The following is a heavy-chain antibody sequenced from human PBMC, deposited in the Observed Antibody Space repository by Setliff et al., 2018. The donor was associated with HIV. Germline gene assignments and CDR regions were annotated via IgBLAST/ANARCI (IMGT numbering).Heavy chain of an antibody. D-gene: IGHD3-9*01. CDR1: GFTFSDHY. CDR2: ISGTATTI. CDR3: ARDGPTGWDAFDV. V-gene: IGHV3-11*01. J-gene: IGHJ3*01. Sequence: PGGSLRLSCAASGFTFSDHYMSWIRQAPGKGLEWVSSISGTATTIYYVDSVKGRFTMSRDNAKNSLFLQMTSLRADDTAVYYCARDGPTGWDAFDVWGQGTMVTVSS.